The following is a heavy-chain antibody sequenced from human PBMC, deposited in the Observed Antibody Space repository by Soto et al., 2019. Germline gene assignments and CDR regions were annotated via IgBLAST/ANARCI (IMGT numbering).Heavy chain of an antibody. CDR3: ARVRYCRGGSCYYGMDV. V-gene: IGHV6-1*01. CDR1: GDSVSSDSAA. D-gene: IGHD2-15*01. CDR2: AYYRSKWFD. Sequence: KQSPTLSLTCAISGDSVSSDSAAWNWIRQSPSRGLEWLGRAYYRSKWFDDYALSVKSRITITPDTSKNQLSLQLNSVTPEVTAVYYCARVRYCRGGSCYYGMDVWGQGTTVTVSS. J-gene: IGHJ6*02.